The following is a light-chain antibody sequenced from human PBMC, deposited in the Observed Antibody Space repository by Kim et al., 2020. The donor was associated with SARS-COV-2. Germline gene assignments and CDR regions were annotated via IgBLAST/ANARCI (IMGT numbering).Light chain of an antibody. V-gene: IGKV1-27*01. Sequence: ASVGDRVTITCRASQDISNFLAWFQLKPGKAPKLLIYAASALQPGVPSRFSGSGSGTDFTLTVTSLQPEDVATYYCQKCDSAPWTFGQGTKVDIK. CDR3: QKCDSAPWT. CDR2: AAS. J-gene: IGKJ1*01. CDR1: QDISNF.